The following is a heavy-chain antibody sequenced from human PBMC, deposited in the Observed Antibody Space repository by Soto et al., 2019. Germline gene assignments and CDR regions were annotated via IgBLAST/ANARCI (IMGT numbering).Heavy chain of an antibody. Sequence: QVQLQESGPGLVKPSQTLSLTCTVSGGSISSGGYYWSWIRQHPGKGLEWIGYIYYSGCTYYNPSLKSRVTISVDTSKNQFSLKLSSVTAADTAVYYCARVEHTRDDFWSGYYFDYWGQGTMVTVSS. CDR3: ARVEHTRDDFWSGYYFDY. CDR2: IYYSGCT. J-gene: IGHJ4*02. D-gene: IGHD3-3*01. V-gene: IGHV4-31*03. CDR1: GGSISSGGYY.